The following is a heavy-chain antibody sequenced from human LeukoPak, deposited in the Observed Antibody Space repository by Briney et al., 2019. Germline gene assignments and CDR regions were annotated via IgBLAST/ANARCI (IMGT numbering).Heavy chain of an antibody. D-gene: IGHD6-19*01. V-gene: IGHV3-48*01. CDR1: GFTFSSYS. CDR2: ISSSSSTI. Sequence: GGSLRLSCAASGFTFSSYSMNWVRQAPGKGLEWVSYISSSSSTIYYADSVKGRFTISRDNAKNSLYLQMNSLRAEDTAVYYCAKDQSSGWTEPHFDYWGQGTLVTVSS. J-gene: IGHJ4*02. CDR3: AKDQSSGWTEPHFDY.